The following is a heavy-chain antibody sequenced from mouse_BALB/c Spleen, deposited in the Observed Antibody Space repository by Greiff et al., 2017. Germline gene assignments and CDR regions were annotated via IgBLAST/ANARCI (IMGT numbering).Heavy chain of an antibody. J-gene: IGHJ2*01. CDR3: ARYDGYFDY. Sequence: EVQLVESGGDLVKPGGSLKLSCAASGFTFSSYGMSWVRQTPDKRLEWVATISSGGSYTYYPDSVKGRFTISRDNAKNTLYLQMSSLKSEDTAMYYCARYDGYFDYWGQGTTLTVSS. CDR2: ISSGGSYT. V-gene: IGHV5-6*01. CDR1: GFTFSSYG. D-gene: IGHD2-3*01.